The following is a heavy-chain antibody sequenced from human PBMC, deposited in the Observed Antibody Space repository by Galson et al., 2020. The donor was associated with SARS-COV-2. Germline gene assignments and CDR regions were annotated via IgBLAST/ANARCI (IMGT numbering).Heavy chain of an antibody. CDR2: THDSGST. CDR3: ARVFRSYSSSWSSPIYFYRGLDV. D-gene: IGHD2-2*01. J-gene: IGHJ6*02. Sequence: SSETLSLTCTVSGGSIDRYYWTWIRLLPGRGLEWIGYTHDSGSTKYNPSLGGRVTISADSSKNNFSLKLTSVTAADTAVYYCARVFRSYSSSWSSPIYFYRGLDVWGQGTTVTVS. V-gene: IGHV4-59*01. CDR1: GGSIDRYY.